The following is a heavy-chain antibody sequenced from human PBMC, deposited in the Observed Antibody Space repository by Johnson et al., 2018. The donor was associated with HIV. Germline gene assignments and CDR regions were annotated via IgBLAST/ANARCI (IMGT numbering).Heavy chain of an antibody. CDR1: GFTFSSYW. J-gene: IGHJ3*02. Sequence: QVQLVESGGGLVQPGGSLRLSCAASGFTFSSYWMSWVRQAPGKGLEWVAFIWHDGRDVYYADSVKGRFTVSRDNSKTAVYLQMNSLGAGDTAVYYCAKDQHGPLVPTVMRDDAFDIWGQGTMVTVSS. CDR3: AKDQHGPLVPTVMRDDAFDI. CDR2: IWHDGRDV. D-gene: IGHD5-12*01. V-gene: IGHV3-33*03.